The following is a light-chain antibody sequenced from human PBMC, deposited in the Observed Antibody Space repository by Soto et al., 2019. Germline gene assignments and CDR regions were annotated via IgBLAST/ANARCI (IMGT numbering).Light chain of an antibody. J-gene: IGKJ4*01. CDR3: QQYDSSFT. CDR1: QHVTTTY. V-gene: IGKV3-20*01. Sequence: PGERATLSCTASQHVTTTYIAWYQQKFGQAPRLLIYGASTRATGTPDRFTGGGFGTDFTLTISRVEPEDFAVYYCQQYDSSFTFGGGTKAEMK. CDR2: GAS.